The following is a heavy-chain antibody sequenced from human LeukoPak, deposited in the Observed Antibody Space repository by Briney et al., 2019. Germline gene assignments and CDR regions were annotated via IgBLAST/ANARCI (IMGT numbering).Heavy chain of an antibody. CDR1: GFTFSTYW. D-gene: IGHD5-18*01. CDR2: LDGDGTNT. Sequence: GGSLRLSCAASGFTFSTYWMHWVRQAPGKGLVWVSRLDGDGTNTRYAVSVKARFTISRDNAKNTLYLQMNSLRAEDTAVYYCARAGYRFGLDSWGQGTLVTVSS. V-gene: IGHV3-74*01. CDR3: ARAGYRFGLDS. J-gene: IGHJ4*02.